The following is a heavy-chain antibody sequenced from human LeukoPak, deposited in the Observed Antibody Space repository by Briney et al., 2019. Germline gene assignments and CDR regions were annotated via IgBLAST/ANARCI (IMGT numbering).Heavy chain of an antibody. CDR1: ISSYY. D-gene: IGHD4-17*01. J-gene: IGHJ4*02. CDR2: ISTTGST. Sequence: SETLSLTCTVSISSYYWSWIRHPAGKGLEWIGRISTTGSTNYNPSFKSRVTMSVDTSENQFSLKLSSVTAADTAVYYCARLYGDYGYYFDYWGQGTLVTVSS. CDR3: ARLYGDYGYYFDY. V-gene: IGHV4-4*07.